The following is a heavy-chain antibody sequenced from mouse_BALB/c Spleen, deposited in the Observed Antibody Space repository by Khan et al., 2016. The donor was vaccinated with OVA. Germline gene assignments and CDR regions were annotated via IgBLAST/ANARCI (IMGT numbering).Heavy chain of an antibody. Sequence: MQLEESGGDLVKPGGSLKLSCAASGFTFSTYGMSWVRQAPDKRLEWVATVSTGGSYTYYPDSVKGRFIISRDNAKNTLYLQMSGLRSEDTAMFYCTRLAYYYDSEGFAYWGQGTLVTVSA. CDR3: TRLAYYYDSEGFAY. CDR1: GFTFSTYG. J-gene: IGHJ3*01. CDR2: VSTGGSYT. V-gene: IGHV5-6*01. D-gene: IGHD1-1*01.